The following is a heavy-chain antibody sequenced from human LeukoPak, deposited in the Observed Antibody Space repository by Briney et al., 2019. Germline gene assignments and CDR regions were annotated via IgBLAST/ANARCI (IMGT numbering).Heavy chain of an antibody. V-gene: IGHV3-33*06. CDR1: GFTFSNYG. Sequence: QPGRSLRLSCAASGFTFSNYGMHWVRQAPGKGLEWVAVIWSNGINRYYADSVKGRFTFSRDNSKNTLSLQMNSLRAEDTAVYYCAKERGPFDDFDIWGQGKMVTVSS. CDR3: AKERGPFDDFDI. J-gene: IGHJ3*02. CDR2: IWSNGINR.